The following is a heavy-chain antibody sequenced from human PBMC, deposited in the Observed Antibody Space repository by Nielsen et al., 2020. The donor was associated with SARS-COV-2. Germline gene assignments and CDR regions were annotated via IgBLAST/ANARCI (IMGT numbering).Heavy chain of an antibody. CDR1: GLTFSSYA. J-gene: IGHJ6*03. Sequence: GGAMRLSWGATGLTFSSYAMSWVRQAPGKRLEGVSAISGSGGSTYNAESVKDRFTISRDNTKNTLYLQMNSLRAEDTAVYYCAKDPWGPIRGANMDVWGRGTTVTVSS. CDR2: ISGSGGST. CDR3: AKDPWGPIRGANMDV. V-gene: IGHV3-23*01. D-gene: IGHD3-10*01.